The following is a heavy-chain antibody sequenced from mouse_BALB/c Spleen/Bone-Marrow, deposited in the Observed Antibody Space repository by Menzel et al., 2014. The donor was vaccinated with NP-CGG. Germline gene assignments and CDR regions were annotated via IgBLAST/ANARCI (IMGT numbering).Heavy chain of an antibody. Sequence: EVKLVESGPGLVKPSQTVSLTCTVTGISITTGNYRWSWIRQFPGNKLEWIGYIYYSGTITYNPSLTSRTTITRDTSKNQIFLEMNSLTAEDTATYYCARYDGYYFDYWGQGTTLTVSS. V-gene: IGHV3-5*02. CDR2: IYYSGTI. J-gene: IGHJ2*01. CDR1: GISITTGNYR. D-gene: IGHD2-3*01. CDR3: ARYDGYYFDY.